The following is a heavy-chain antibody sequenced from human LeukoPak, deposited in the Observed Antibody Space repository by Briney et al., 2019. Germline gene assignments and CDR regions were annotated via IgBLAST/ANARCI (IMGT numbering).Heavy chain of an antibody. J-gene: IGHJ3*02. CDR3: ARGWIQLWNDALDI. D-gene: IGHD5-18*01. Sequence: GGSLRLSCAASGFSFTSYAMSWVRQAPGKGLEWVSVISGSGDSTYYADSVKGRFTISRDNSKSTLYLQMNSLRAEDTAVYYCARGWIQLWNDALDIWGQGAMVTVSS. CDR2: ISGSGDST. V-gene: IGHV3-23*01. CDR1: GFSFTSYA.